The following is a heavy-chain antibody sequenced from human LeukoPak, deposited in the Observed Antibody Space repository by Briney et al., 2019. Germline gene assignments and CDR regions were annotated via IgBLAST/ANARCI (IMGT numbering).Heavy chain of an antibody. CDR3: ARHWIVVVPAANTPPDY. CDR2: IYHSGST. D-gene: IGHD2-2*01. Sequence: SETLSLTCTVSDYSINSGHYWGWIRQPPGKGLEWIGSIYHSGSTYYNPSLKSRVTISVDTSKNQFSLKLSSVTAADTAVYYCARHWIVVVPAANTPPDYWGQGTLVTVSS. J-gene: IGHJ4*02. V-gene: IGHV4-38-2*02. CDR1: DYSINSGHY.